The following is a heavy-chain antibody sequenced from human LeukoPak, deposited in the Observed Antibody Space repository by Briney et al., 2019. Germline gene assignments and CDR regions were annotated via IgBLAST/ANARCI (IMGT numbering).Heavy chain of an antibody. J-gene: IGHJ4*02. CDR2: IIGSGGRT. CDR1: GFTFSSYA. D-gene: IGHD3-10*01. V-gene: IGHV3-23*01. CDR3: AKFLAYDYGSGSYYIDY. Sequence: GGSLRLSCATSGFTFSSYATSWVRQAPGKGLEWVSAIIGSGGRTYYADYVKGRFTISRDNSKNTLYLQMNSLRAEDTAVYYCAKFLAYDYGSGSYYIDYWGQGPLVTVSS.